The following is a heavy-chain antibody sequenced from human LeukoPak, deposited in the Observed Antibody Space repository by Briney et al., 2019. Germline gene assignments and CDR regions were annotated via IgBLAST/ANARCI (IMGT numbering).Heavy chain of an antibody. CDR1: GGSISSSDYY. CDR3: ARLERTVALLYY. CDR2: IYYSGST. Sequence: PSETLSLTCTVSGGSISSSDYYWGWIRQPPGKELEWIGTIYYSGSTSYNPSLKSRVTISVDTSKNQLSLKLSSVTAADTAVYYCARLERTVALLYYWGQGTLVTVSS. J-gene: IGHJ4*02. D-gene: IGHD6-19*01. V-gene: IGHV4-39*01.